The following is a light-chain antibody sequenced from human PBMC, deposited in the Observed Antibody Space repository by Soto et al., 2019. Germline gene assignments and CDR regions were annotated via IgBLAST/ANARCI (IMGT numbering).Light chain of an antibody. J-gene: IGKJ1*01. CDR3: QQYNSYSWT. CDR2: DAS. Sequence: DIQMTQAPSTLSASVGDRVTITYRASQSISYWLAWYQQKPGKAPTLLIYDASTLESGVPSRFSGSGFGTDFTLTISTLQPEDFGTYYCQQYNSYSWTLGQGTKVDIK. V-gene: IGKV1-5*01. CDR1: QSISYW.